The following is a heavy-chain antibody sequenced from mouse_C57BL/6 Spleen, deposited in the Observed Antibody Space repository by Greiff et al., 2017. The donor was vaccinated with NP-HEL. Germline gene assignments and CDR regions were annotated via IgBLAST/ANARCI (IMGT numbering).Heavy chain of an antibody. V-gene: IGHV7-3*01. D-gene: IGHD1-1*01. Sequence: EVNVVESGGGLVQPGGSLSLSCAASGFTFTDYYMSWVRLPPGKALEWLGFIRNKANGYTTESSASVKGRFTISRDNSQSILYLQMNALRAEDSATDYCARVGGSRYAMDYWGQGTSVTVSS. CDR2: IRNKANGYTT. J-gene: IGHJ4*01. CDR3: ARVGGSRYAMDY. CDR1: GFTFTDYY.